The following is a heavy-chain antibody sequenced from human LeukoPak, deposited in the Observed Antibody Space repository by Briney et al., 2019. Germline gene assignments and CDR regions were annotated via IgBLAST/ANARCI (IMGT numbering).Heavy chain of an antibody. CDR1: GGSFSGYH. CDR3: ARGRVTISRRATNWFDP. Sequence: SETLSLTCAVYGGSFSGYHWSWIRQPPGKGLEWIGEINHSGSTNYNPSLKSRVTISVDTSKNQFSLKLSSVTAADTAVYYCARGRVTISRRATNWFDPWGQGTLVTVSS. CDR2: INHSGST. J-gene: IGHJ5*02. V-gene: IGHV4-34*01. D-gene: IGHD3-3*01.